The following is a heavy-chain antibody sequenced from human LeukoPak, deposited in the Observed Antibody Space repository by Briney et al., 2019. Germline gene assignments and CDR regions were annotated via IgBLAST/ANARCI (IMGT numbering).Heavy chain of an antibody. V-gene: IGHV4-59*08. CDR1: GGSLSSYY. Sequence: SETLSLTCTVSGGSLSSYYWSWIRQPPGKGLGWSGYIYYSGSTNYNPSLKSRVTISVDTSKNQFSLKLSSVTAADTAVYYCATGWYYYYGMDVWGQGTTVTVSS. CDR3: ATGWYYYYGMDV. J-gene: IGHJ6*02. CDR2: IYYSGST.